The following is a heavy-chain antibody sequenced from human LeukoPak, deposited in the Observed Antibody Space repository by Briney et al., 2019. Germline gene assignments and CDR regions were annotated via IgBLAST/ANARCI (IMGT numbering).Heavy chain of an antibody. CDR2: IYYRGST. CDR3: ARDRHWTNDWVFDY. D-gene: IGHD3-16*01. CDR1: GGSISPYY. J-gene: IGHJ4*02. Sequence: SETLSLTCTVSGGSISPYYWSWIRQPPGKGLEWIGYIYYRGSTDYNPSLKSRVTISVDTSKNQFSLKLSSVTAADTAVYYCARDRHWTNDWVFDYWGQGTPVTVSS. V-gene: IGHV4-59*01.